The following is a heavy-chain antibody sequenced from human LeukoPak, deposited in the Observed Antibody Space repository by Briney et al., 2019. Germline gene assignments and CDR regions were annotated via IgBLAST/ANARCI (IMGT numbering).Heavy chain of an antibody. Sequence: SETLSLTCAVYGGSFSGYYWSWIRQPPGKGLEWIGEINHSGSTNYNPSLKSRVTISVDTSKNQFSLKLSSVTAADTAVYYCARGSKRITMIVVVTRQKGAFDIWGQGTVVTVSS. CDR2: INHSGST. D-gene: IGHD3-22*01. V-gene: IGHV4-34*01. CDR1: GGSFSGYY. J-gene: IGHJ3*02. CDR3: ARGSKRITMIVVVTRQKGAFDI.